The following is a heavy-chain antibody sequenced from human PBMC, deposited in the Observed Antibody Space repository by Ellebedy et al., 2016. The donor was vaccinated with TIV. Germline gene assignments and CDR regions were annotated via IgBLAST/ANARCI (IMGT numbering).Heavy chain of an antibody. D-gene: IGHD4-17*01. CDR3: ARAPQMTTVTTGNDY. V-gene: IGHV1-18*04. CDR1: GYTFTGYY. Sequence: ASVKVSCKASGYTFTGYYMHWVRQAPGQGLEWMGWISAYNGNTNYAQKLQGRVTMTTDTSTSTAYMELRSLRSDDTAVYYCARAPQMTTVTTGNDYWGQGTLVTVSS. CDR2: ISAYNGNT. J-gene: IGHJ4*02.